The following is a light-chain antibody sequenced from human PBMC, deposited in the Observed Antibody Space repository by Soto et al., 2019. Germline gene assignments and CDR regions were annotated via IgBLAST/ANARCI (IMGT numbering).Light chain of an antibody. J-gene: IGLJ2*01. CDR3: LFVDSGTVV. V-gene: IGLV7-46*01. Sequence: QAVVTQEASLTVSPGGTVTLTCGSSTGAVTSGHYPYGFQQKPGQAPKTLIYDTTNKHSWSPARFSGSPLGGKAALTLSGAEPEDEADYSRLFVDSGTVVFGGGTKLTVL. CDR2: DTT. CDR1: TGAVTSGHY.